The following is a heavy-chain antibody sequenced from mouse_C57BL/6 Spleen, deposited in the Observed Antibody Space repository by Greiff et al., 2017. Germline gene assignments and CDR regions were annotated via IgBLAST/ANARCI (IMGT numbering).Heavy chain of an antibody. J-gene: IGHJ4*01. V-gene: IGHV1-61*01. CDR1: GYTFTSYW. D-gene: IGHD2-4*01. CDR3: AREDYDRYYAMDY. CDR2: IYPSDSET. Sequence: QVQLQQPGAELVRPGSSVKLSCKASGYTFTSYWMDWVKQRPGQGLEWIGNIYPSDSETHYNQKFKDKATLTVDKSSSTAYMQLSSLTSEDSAVYYGAREDYDRYYAMDYWGQGTSVTVSS.